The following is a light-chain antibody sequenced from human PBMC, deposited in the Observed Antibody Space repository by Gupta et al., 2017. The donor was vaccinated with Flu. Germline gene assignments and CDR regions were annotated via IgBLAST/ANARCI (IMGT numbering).Light chain of an antibody. CDR3: QQYYATPLHT. CDR1: QSVLDSSKNKNY. J-gene: IGKJ2*01. Sequence: DIVMTQSPDSLAVSLGERATINCKSSQSVLDSSKNKNYLAWYQQKPGQPPKLLIYWASTRESGVPDRFSGSGSGTDFTLTISSLQAADAAVYYCQQYYATPLHTFGQGTRLEIK. V-gene: IGKV4-1*01. CDR2: WAS.